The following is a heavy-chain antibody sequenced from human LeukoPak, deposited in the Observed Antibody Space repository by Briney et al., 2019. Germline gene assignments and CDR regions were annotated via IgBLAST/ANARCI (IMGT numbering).Heavy chain of an antibody. V-gene: IGHV1-69*05. D-gene: IGHD2-15*01. CDR1: GGTFSSYA. CDR3: ARXVRGCSGGSCYYYYYYMDX. CDR2: IIPIFGTA. Sequence: SVKVSCKASGGTFSSYAISWVRQAPGQGLEWMGRIIPIFGTANYAQKFQGRVTITTDESTSTAYMELSSLRSEDTAVYYCARXVRGCSGGSCYYYYYYMDXWGKXXTVT. J-gene: IGHJ6*03.